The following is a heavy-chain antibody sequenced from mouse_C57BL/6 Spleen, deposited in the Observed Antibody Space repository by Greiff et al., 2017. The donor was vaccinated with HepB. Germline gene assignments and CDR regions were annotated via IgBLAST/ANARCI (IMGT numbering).Heavy chain of an antibody. J-gene: IGHJ4*01. Sequence: EVKLVESEGGLVQPGSSMKLSCTASGFTFSDYYMAWVRQVPEKGLEWVANINYDGSSTYYLDSLKSRFIISRDNAKNILYLQMGSLKSEDTATYYCARGGSGLYYYAMDYWGQGTSVTVSS. CDR3: ARGGSGLYYYAMDY. CDR1: GFTFSDYY. D-gene: IGHD3-2*02. CDR2: INYDGSST. V-gene: IGHV5-16*01.